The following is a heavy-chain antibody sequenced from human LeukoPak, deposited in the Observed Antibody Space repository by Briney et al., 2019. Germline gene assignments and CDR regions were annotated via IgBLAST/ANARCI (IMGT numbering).Heavy chain of an antibody. CDR3: AKDGKNYFDY. Sequence: GGSLRLSCAASGFTFDHYTIHWVRQAPGKGLEWVSLISWDGGSTYYADSVKGRFTISRDNSKNSLSLQMNSLRAEDTALYYCAKDGKNYFDYWGQGTLVTVSS. CDR2: ISWDGGST. J-gene: IGHJ4*02. CDR1: GFTFDHYT. V-gene: IGHV3-43*01.